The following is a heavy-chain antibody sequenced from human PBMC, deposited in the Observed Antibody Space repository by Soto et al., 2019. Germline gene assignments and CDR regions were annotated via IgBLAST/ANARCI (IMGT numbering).Heavy chain of an antibody. J-gene: IGHJ4*02. Sequence: PSETLSLTCTVSGGSISSYYWSWIRQPPGKGLEWIGYIYYSGSTNYNPSLKSRVTISVDTSKNQFSLKLSSVTAADTAVYYCARTRYFDWSGTYYFDYWGQGTLVTVSS. CDR2: IYYSGST. CDR1: GGSISSYY. D-gene: IGHD3-9*01. V-gene: IGHV4-59*08. CDR3: ARTRYFDWSGTYYFDY.